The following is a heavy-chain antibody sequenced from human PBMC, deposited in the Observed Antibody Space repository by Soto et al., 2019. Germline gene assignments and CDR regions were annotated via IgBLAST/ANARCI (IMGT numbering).Heavy chain of an antibody. CDR3: ASRGYCSGGRCKIDP. J-gene: IGHJ5*02. D-gene: IGHD2-15*01. CDR1: GGTFSSYA. Sequence: ASVKVSCKASGGTFSSYAISWVRQAPGQGLEWMGGIIPIFGTANYAQKFQGRVTITADKSTSTAYMELSSLRSEDTAVYYCASRGYCSGGRCKIDPWGQGTLVTVSS. CDR2: IIPIFGTA. V-gene: IGHV1-69*06.